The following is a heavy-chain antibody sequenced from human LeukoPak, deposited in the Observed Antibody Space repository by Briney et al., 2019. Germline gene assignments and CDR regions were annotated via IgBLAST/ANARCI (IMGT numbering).Heavy chain of an antibody. CDR2: TYYRSKWYN. CDR3: ARDRMRLYSGSYWIFDY. Sequence: SQTLSLTCAISGDSVSSNSAAWNWIRQSPSRGLEWLGRTYYRSKWYNDYAVSVKSRITINPDTSKNQFSLQLNSVTPEDTAVYYCARDRMRLYSGSYWIFDYWGQGTLVTVSS. D-gene: IGHD1-26*01. J-gene: IGHJ4*02. CDR1: GDSVSSNSAA. V-gene: IGHV6-1*01.